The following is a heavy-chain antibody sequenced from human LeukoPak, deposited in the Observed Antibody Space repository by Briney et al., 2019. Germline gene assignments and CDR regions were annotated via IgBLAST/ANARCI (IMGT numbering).Heavy chain of an antibody. CDR1: GGTFSSYA. CDR3: ASLMVRGVAGNYYYYMDV. CDR2: IIPILGTA. J-gene: IGHJ6*03. D-gene: IGHD3-10*01. V-gene: IGHV1-69*06. Sequence: ASVKVSCKASGGTFSSYAISWVRQAPGQGLEGMGGIIPILGTANYAQKFQGRVTITADKSTSTAYMELSSLRSEDTAVYYRASLMVRGVAGNYYYYMDVWGKGTTVTVSS.